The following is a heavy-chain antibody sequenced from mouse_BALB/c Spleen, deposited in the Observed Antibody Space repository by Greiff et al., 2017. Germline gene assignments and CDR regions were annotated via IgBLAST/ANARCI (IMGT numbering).Heavy chain of an antibody. CDR2: ISSGGSYT. J-gene: IGHJ3*01. CDR1: GFTFSSYT. CDR3: ARLGYYGETY. D-gene: IGHD1-1*01. V-gene: IGHV5-6-4*01. Sequence: EVKLMESGGGLVKPGGSLKLSCAASGFTFSSYTMSWVRQTPEKRLEWVATISSGGSYTYYPDSVKGRFTISRDNAKNTLYLQMSSLKSEDTAMYYCARLGYYGETYWGQGTLVTVSA.